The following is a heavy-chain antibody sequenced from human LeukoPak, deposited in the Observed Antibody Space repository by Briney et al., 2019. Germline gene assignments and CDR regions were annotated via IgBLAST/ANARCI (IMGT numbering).Heavy chain of an antibody. CDR3: AKDQSRVGASDPFDY. J-gene: IGHJ4*02. V-gene: IGHV3-23*01. CDR1: GFTFSSCA. D-gene: IGHD1-26*01. Sequence: GGSLRLSCAASGFTFSSCAMTWVRQAPGKGLEWVSSINGSGATTYYADSVKGRFTISRDNSNNTVYLQMNSLRAEDTAVYYCAKDQSRVGASDPFDYWGQGMQVGVSS. CDR2: INGSGATT.